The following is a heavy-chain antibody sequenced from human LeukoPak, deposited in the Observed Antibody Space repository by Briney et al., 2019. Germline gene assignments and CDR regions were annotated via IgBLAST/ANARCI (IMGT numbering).Heavy chain of an antibody. CDR3: ASEGSSGLGFFDV. D-gene: IGHD3-22*01. Sequence: GESLRLSCAASGVTFSDYYVHWVRHAPGGGLGWVARISGDGRYTKTADSLEGRVTISRDNAINTLYLQMVSLRADDTAVYFCASEGSSGLGFFDVGGRGTLVIVSS. V-gene: IGHV3-74*03. J-gene: IGHJ2*01. CDR1: GVTFSDYY. CDR2: ISGDGRYT.